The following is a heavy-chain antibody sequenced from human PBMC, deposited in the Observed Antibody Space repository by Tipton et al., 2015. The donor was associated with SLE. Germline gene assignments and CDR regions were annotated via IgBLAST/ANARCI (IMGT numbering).Heavy chain of an antibody. D-gene: IGHD3-3*01. Sequence: PGLVKPSETLSPTCAVSGGSITTYYWSWIRQSPGKGLEWIGYFYYSGSTKYNPSLKSRVTMSVDTSKNHFSVKLSSVTAADTAIYYCARVWSGYSSSYFDLWGRGTLVTVSS. CDR1: GGSITTYY. J-gene: IGHJ2*01. CDR2: FYYSGST. CDR3: ARVWSGYSSSYFDL. V-gene: IGHV4-59*01.